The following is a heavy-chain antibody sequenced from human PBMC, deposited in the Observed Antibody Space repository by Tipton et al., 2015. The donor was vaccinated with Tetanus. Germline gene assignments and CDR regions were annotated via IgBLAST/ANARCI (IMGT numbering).Heavy chain of an antibody. CDR2: INPSGST. D-gene: IGHD3-10*01. CDR3: ARGDYYGSGTYDV. Sequence: TLSLTCAVYGGSFSGYYWTWIRQPPVKGLEWIGEINPSGSTNYSPSLKSRVTLSLDTTKKQVSQKLSSVTAADTAVYYCARGDYYGSGTYDVWGQGTTVTVPS. V-gene: IGHV4-34*01. CDR1: GGSFSGYY. J-gene: IGHJ6*02.